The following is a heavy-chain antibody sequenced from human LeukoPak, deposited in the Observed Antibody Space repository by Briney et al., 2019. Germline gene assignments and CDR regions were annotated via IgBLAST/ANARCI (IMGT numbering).Heavy chain of an antibody. CDR3: ARGYSGSLTHFDY. D-gene: IGHD1-26*01. CDR2: ISSSSSYI. Sequence: PGGSLRLSCAASGFTFSSYSMNWVRQDPGKGLEWVSSISSSSSYIYYADSVKGRFTISRDNAKNSLYLQMNSLRAEDTAVYYCARGYSGSLTHFDYWGQGTLVTVSS. V-gene: IGHV3-21*01. CDR1: GFTFSSYS. J-gene: IGHJ4*02.